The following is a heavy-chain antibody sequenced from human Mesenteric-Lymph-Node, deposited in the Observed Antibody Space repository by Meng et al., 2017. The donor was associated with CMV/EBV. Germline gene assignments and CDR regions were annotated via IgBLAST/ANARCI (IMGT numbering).Heavy chain of an antibody. Sequence: RGAINSGDFYWSWIRQPPGKGLEWIGYIYYTGSTYYNPSLKSRVTMSVDTSKNQFSLKLSSVTAADTAVYYCARVPILESARWFDPWGQGTLVTVSS. CDR3: ARVPILESARWFDP. CDR2: IYYTGST. V-gene: IGHV4-30-4*08. D-gene: IGHD3-3*01. CDR1: RGAINSGDFY. J-gene: IGHJ5*02.